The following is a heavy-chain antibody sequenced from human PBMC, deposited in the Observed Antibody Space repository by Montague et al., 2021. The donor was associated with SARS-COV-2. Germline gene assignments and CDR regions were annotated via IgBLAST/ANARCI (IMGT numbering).Heavy chain of an antibody. J-gene: IGHJ5*02. CDR1: GGSFSGYY. V-gene: IGHV4-34*01. D-gene: IGHD3-16*02. CDR3: ARGYDYVWGSYRYLHWFDP. Sequence: SETLSLTCAVYGGSFSGYYWSWIRQPPGKGLEWIGEINHGGSTNYNPSLKGRVTISVDTSKNQFSLKLSSVTAADTAVYYCARGYDYVWGSYRYLHWFDPWGQGTLVTVSS. CDR2: INHGGST.